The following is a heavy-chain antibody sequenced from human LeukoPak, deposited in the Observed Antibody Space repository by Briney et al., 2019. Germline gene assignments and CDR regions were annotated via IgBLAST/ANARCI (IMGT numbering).Heavy chain of an antibody. CDR1: GGSISSYY. D-gene: IGHD6-13*01. V-gene: IGHV4-59*12. J-gene: IGHJ4*02. CDR3: AGGIAAAIDY. Sequence: KSSETLSLTCTVSGGSISSYYWSWIRQPPGKGLEWIGYIYYSGSTNYNPSLKSRVTISVDTSKNQFSLKLSSVTAADTAVYYCAGGIAAAIDYWGQGTLVTVSS. CDR2: IYYSGST.